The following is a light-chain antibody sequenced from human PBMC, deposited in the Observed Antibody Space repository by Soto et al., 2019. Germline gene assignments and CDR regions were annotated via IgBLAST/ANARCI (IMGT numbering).Light chain of an antibody. Sequence: EIVLTQSPGTLSLSPGERATLSCRASQSVNINLAWYQQKPGQAPWLLFYDASTRATGIPVRFSGSGSGTDFALTISNLETEDLAFYYCQQSRDWPLTFGGGTKVEIK. CDR2: DAS. CDR1: QSVNIN. V-gene: IGKV3-11*01. J-gene: IGKJ4*02. CDR3: QQSRDWPLT.